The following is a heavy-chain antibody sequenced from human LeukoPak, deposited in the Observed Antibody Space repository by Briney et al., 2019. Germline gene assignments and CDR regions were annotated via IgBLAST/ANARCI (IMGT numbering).Heavy chain of an antibody. D-gene: IGHD3-10*01. V-gene: IGHV1-58*02. J-gene: IGHJ4*02. CDR1: GFTFTSSA. CDR3: AAVTTMVRGPHY. Sequence: GASVKVSCKASGFTFTSSAMQWVRQARGQRLEWIGWIVVGSGDTNYAQKFQERVTITRDMSTSTAYMELSSLRSEDTAVYYCAAVTTMVRGPHYWGQGTLVTVSS. CDR2: IVVGSGDT.